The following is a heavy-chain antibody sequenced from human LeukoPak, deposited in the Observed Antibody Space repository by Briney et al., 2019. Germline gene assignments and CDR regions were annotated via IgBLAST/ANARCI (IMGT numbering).Heavy chain of an antibody. D-gene: IGHD3-9*01. CDR2: IWYDGSNK. V-gene: IGHV3-33*01. CDR3: ARDNRYYDILTGVRSYYYYGMDV. J-gene: IGHJ6*02. CDR1: GFTFSSYG. Sequence: GGSLRLSCAASGFTFSSYGMHWVRQAPGKGQEWVAVIWYDGSNKYYADSVKGRFTISRDNSKNTLYLQMNSLRAEDTAVYYCARDNRYYDILTGVRSYYYYGMDVWGQGTTVTVSS.